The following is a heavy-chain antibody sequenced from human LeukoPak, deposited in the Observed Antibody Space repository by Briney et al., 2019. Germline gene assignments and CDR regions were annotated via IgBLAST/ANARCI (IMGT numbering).Heavy chain of an antibody. CDR1: GFTFRSYW. J-gene: IGHJ4*02. CDR3: ARDAGAGFDY. Sequence: PGGSLRLSCAASGFTFRSYWMTWVRQAPGKGLEWVANIKEDGGDKYYVDSVKGRFTISKDNAKNSVYLQMNSLRAEDTAVYYCARDAGAGFDYWGQGTLVTVSS. CDR2: IKEDGGDK. D-gene: IGHD3-10*01. V-gene: IGHV3-7*01.